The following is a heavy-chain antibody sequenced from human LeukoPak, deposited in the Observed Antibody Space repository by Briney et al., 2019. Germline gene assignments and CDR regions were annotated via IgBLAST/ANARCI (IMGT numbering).Heavy chain of an antibody. V-gene: IGHV3-30-3*01. D-gene: IGHD6-19*01. Sequence: GRSLRLSCAASGFTFSRYGMHWVRQAPGKGLEWVTVISFDGSNKYYADSVKGRFTISRDNSKNTLYLQVNSLRAEDTAVYYCVISGWFVRGCYYGMDVWGQGTTVTVSS. J-gene: IGHJ6*02. CDR3: VISGWFVRGCYYGMDV. CDR1: GFTFSRYG. CDR2: ISFDGSNK.